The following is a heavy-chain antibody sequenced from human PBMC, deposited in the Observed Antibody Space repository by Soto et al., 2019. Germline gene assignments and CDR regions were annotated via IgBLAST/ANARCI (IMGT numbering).Heavy chain of an antibody. V-gene: IGHV1-2*02. Sequence: ASVNVSCKASGYTFTGYYMHWVRQAPGQGLEWMGWINPNSGGTNYAQKFQGRVTMTRDTSISTAYMELSRLRSDDTAVYYCATGYSSGWLFDYWGQGTLVTVSS. J-gene: IGHJ4*02. CDR1: GYTFTGYY. D-gene: IGHD6-19*01. CDR3: ATGYSSGWLFDY. CDR2: INPNSGGT.